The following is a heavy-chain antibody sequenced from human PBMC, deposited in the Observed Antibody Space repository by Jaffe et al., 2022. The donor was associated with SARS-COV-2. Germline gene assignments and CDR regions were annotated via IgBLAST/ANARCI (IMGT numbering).Heavy chain of an antibody. J-gene: IGHJ3*01. CDR1: GFTFSDYY. V-gene: IGHV3-11*06. CDR2: IGGSGTHT. CDR3: GRMAGFDV. Sequence: QVHLVESGGGLVKPGGSLRLSCAASGFTFSDYYMTWIRQAPGKGLEWVSYIGGSGTHTDYADSVKGRFTISRDNAKNSLYLEMHSLRVDDTAVYYCGRMAGFDVWGQGTMVTVSS.